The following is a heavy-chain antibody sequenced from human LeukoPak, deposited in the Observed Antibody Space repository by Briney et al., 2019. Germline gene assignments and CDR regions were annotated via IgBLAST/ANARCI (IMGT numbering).Heavy chain of an antibody. D-gene: IGHD1-14*01. V-gene: IGHV3-33*01. CDR1: GFTFSSYG. Sequence: GRSLRLSCAASGFTFSSYGMRWVRQAPGKGLEWVAVIWYDGSNKYYADSVKGRFTISRDNSKNTLYPQMNSLRAEDTAVYYCARNLGTTSYYFDYWGQGTLVTVSS. CDR2: IWYDGSNK. CDR3: ARNLGTTSYYFDY. J-gene: IGHJ4*02.